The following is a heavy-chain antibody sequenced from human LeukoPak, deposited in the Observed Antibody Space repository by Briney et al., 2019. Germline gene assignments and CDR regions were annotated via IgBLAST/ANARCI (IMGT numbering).Heavy chain of an antibody. Sequence: ASVKVSCKASGYTFTVYYMHWVRQAPGHGLEGMGWINPNSGGTNYAQKFQGRVTMTRDTSISTAYMELSRLRSDDTAVYYCARDLTGYCSSTSCYLYYFDYWGQGTLVTVSS. J-gene: IGHJ4*02. V-gene: IGHV1-2*02. CDR1: GYTFTVYY. D-gene: IGHD2-2*03. CDR2: INPNSGGT. CDR3: ARDLTGYCSSTSCYLYYFDY.